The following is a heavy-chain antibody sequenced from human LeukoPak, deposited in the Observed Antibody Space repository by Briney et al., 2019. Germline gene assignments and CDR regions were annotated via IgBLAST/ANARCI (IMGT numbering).Heavy chain of an antibody. D-gene: IGHD3-22*01. J-gene: IGHJ4*02. CDR2: IYYSGST. V-gene: IGHV4-30-4*01. Sequence: SETLSLTCTVSGGSISSGDYYWSWIRQPPGKGLEWIGYIYYSGSTYYNPSLKSRVTISVDTSKNQFSLKLNSVTAADTAVYYCARVPYDSSGAFDYWGQGTLVTVSS. CDR1: GGSISSGDYY. CDR3: ARVPYDSSGAFDY.